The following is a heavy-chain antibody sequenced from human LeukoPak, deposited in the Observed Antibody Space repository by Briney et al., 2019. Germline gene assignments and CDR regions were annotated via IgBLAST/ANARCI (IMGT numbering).Heavy chain of an antibody. CDR2: IYQSGST. V-gene: IGHV4-4*02. CDR3: ARNDGAYFDL. D-gene: IGHD5-24*01. Sequence: SETLSLTCAVSGGSISNSFWCNWVRQSPGKGLEWIGEIYQSGSTNYNPSLKSRVTISVDTSKNQFSLKLSSVTAADTAVYYCARNDGAYFDLWGRGTLVTVSS. CDR1: GGSISNSFW. J-gene: IGHJ2*01.